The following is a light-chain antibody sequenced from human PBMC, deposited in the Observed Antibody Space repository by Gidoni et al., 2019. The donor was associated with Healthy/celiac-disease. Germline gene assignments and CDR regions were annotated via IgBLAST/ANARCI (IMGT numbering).Light chain of an antibody. CDR1: QSISSY. CDR2: AAS. Sequence: DIHITQSPSSLSASVGDRVTITCRASQSISSYLNWYQQKPGKAPKLLIYAASSLQSGVPSRFSGSGSGTDFTLTISSLQPEDFATYYCQQSYSTLFTFGHGTKVEIK. V-gene: IGKV1-39*01. CDR3: QQSYSTLFT. J-gene: IGKJ3*01.